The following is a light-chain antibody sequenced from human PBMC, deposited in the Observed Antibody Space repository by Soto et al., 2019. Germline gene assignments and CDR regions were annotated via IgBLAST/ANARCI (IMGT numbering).Light chain of an antibody. CDR1: QSVSIN. CDR2: SAS. Sequence: EIVMTQSPATLSLSPGERAALSCRASQSVSINLAWYQQKPGQAPRLLIYSASTRGTGIPARFSGSGSGTEFTLTISSLQSEDFAVYYCQQYNKWPLTFGPGTKVDIK. J-gene: IGKJ3*01. V-gene: IGKV3-15*01. CDR3: QQYNKWPLT.